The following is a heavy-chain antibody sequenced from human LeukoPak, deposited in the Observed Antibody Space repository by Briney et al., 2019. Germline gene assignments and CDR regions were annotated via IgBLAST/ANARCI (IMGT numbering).Heavy chain of an antibody. D-gene: IGHD2-2*01. Sequence: SETLSLTCTVSGGSITSSSYYWGWIRQPPGKGLEWIGSIYYRGSTYYNPSLKSRVTISVDTSKNHLSLKLSSVTAADTAVYYCARAGYCTSTTCPDAFDIWNQGTKVTVSS. J-gene: IGHJ3*02. V-gene: IGHV4-39*07. CDR1: GGSITSSSYY. CDR3: ARAGYCTSTTCPDAFDI. CDR2: IYYRGST.